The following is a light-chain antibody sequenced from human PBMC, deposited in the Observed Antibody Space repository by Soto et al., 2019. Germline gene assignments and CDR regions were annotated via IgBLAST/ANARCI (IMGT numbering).Light chain of an antibody. CDR2: DVS. V-gene: IGLV2-14*01. CDR3: NSYTSNNTQV. J-gene: IGLJ1*01. CDR1: SSDVGGYNY. Sequence: QSVLTQPASVSGSPGQSITISCTGTSSDVGGYNYVSWYQQHPGKAPKLMIYDVSDRPSVVSNRFSGSKSGNTASLTISGLQAEDEADYYCNSYTSNNTQVFGTGTKV.